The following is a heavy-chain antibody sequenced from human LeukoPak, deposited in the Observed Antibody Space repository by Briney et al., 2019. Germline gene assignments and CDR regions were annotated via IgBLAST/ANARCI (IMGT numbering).Heavy chain of an antibody. CDR1: GGSFSGDY. J-gene: IGHJ5*02. V-gene: IGHV4-34*01. D-gene: IGHD1-1*01. Sequence: PSETLSLTCVVYGGSFSGDYWSWIRQPPGRGLEWIGEIDHSGRTNYNPSLKSRVTISVDTSKNQFSLKLSSVTAADTAVYYCAREGTAGTNLNWFDPWGQGTLVTVSS. CDR2: IDHSGRT. CDR3: AREGTAGTNLNWFDP.